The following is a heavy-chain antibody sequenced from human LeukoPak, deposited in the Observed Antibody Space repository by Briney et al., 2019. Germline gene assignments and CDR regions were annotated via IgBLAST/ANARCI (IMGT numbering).Heavy chain of an antibody. Sequence: PGGSLRLSCAGSGFTFSDYYMSWVRQAPGKGLEWVSYISGSGSSIYYADSVKGRFTISRDNAKNSLYLQMNSLRAQDTAVYYCAKDSHDFRTGHWGQGTLVTVSS. V-gene: IGHV3-11*04. CDR1: GFTFSDYY. CDR2: ISGSGSSI. CDR3: AKDSHDFRTGH. J-gene: IGHJ4*02. D-gene: IGHD3/OR15-3a*01.